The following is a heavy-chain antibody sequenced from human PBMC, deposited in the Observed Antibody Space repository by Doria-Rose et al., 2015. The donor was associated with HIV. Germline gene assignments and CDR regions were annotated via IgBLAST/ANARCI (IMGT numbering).Heavy chain of an antibody. CDR3: ARIKSSRWYHKYYFDF. CDR1: GVSLSSPGMG. CDR2: IFSDDDR. V-gene: IGHV2-26*01. Sequence: QITLKESGPVLVKPTETLTLTCAVSGVSLSSPGMGVSRIRQPPGKALEWLANIFSDDDRSYTTSLKSRLTISRGTSKCQVVLTMTGMDPVDTATYYCARIKSSRWYHKYYFDFWGQGTLVIVSA. J-gene: IGHJ4*02. D-gene: IGHD6-13*01.